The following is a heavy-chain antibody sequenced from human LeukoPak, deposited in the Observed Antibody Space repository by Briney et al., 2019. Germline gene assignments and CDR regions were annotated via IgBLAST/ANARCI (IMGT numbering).Heavy chain of an antibody. CDR1: GFTFSSYG. Sequence: PGGSLRLSCAAPGFTFSSYGMHWVRQAPGKGLEWVAGIWYDGSNKYYVDPVKGRFTISRDNSKNTLYLQMNSLRAEDTAVYYCAREEGIYSNYLRNWFDPWGQGTLVTVSS. J-gene: IGHJ5*02. V-gene: IGHV3-33*01. CDR3: AREEGIYSNYLRNWFDP. CDR2: IWYDGSNK. D-gene: IGHD4-11*01.